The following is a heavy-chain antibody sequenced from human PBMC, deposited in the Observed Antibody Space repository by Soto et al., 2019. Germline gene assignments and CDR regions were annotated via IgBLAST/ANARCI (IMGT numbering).Heavy chain of an antibody. CDR2: IYYSGST. D-gene: IGHD6-19*01. CDR3: ARASPPWGSSGWYEDAYYFDY. CDR1: GGSISSYY. Sequence: SETLSLTCTVSGGSISSYYWSWIRQPPGKGLEWIGYIYYSGSTNYNPSLKSRVTISVDTSKNQFSLKLSSVTAADTAVYYCARASPPWGSSGWYEDAYYFDYWGQGTLVTVSS. V-gene: IGHV4-59*01. J-gene: IGHJ4*02.